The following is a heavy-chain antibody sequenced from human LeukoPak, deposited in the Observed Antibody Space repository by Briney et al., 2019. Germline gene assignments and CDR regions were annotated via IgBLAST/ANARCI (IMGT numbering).Heavy chain of an antibody. CDR1: GAFISAFH. CDR3: ARKDGDY. V-gene: IGHV4-4*07. Sequence: SETLSLTCTVSGAFISAFHWTWFRQPAGKGLEWIGLIYSSESTLFNPSLKSRVAMSVDLTKNQLSLKLTSVTAADTAMYYCARKDGDYWGRGTLVTVSS. J-gene: IGHJ4*02. CDR2: IYSSEST.